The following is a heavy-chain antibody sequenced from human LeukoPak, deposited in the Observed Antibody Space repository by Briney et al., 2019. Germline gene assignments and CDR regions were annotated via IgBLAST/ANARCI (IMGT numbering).Heavy chain of an antibody. CDR1: GFTLSSFW. CDR3: TRGFRNV. J-gene: IGHJ6*04. CDR2: KTDGSNT. Sequence: GGSLRLSCAASGFTLSSFWMPWVRQAPGKGLVWVSRKTDGSNTGYADSVKGRFTSSRDNAKNTLYLQMNSLRAEDTAVDHRTRGFRNVWGKGTTVIVSS. V-gene: IGHV3-74*01.